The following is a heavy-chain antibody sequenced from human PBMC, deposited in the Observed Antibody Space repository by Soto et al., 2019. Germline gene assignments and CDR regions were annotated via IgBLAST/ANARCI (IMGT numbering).Heavy chain of an antibody. D-gene: IGHD6-19*01. Sequence: ASVKVSCKASGYTFTSYGISWVRQAPGQGLEWMGWISAYNGNTNYAQKLQGRVTMTTDTSTSTAYMELRSLRSDDTAVYYCARLSSGPKTTTSNYYYYYGMDVWGQGTTVTVSS. CDR1: GYTFTSYG. V-gene: IGHV1-18*01. J-gene: IGHJ6*02. CDR2: ISAYNGNT. CDR3: ARLSSGPKTTTSNYYYYYGMDV.